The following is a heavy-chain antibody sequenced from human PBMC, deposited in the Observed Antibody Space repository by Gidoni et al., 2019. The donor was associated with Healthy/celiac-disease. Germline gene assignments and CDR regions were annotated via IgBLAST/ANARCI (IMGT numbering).Heavy chain of an antibody. Sequence: QVQLVQSGAEVKKPGASVKVSCKASGCTFTSYGISWVRQAPGQGLEWMGWISAYNGNTNYAQKLQGRVTMTTDTSTSTAYMELRSLRSDDTAVYYCARDRGGGDLLREGDAFDIWGQGTMVTVSS. V-gene: IGHV1-18*01. D-gene: IGHD2-21*02. J-gene: IGHJ3*02. CDR2: ISAYNGNT. CDR1: GCTFTSYG. CDR3: ARDRGGGDLLREGDAFDI.